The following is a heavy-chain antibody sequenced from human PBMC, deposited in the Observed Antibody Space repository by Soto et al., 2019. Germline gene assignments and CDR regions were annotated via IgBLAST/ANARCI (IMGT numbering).Heavy chain of an antibody. CDR3: ARGDWDIVVAVPPPGVDV. V-gene: IGHV4-61*01. CDR2: VHYSGST. J-gene: IGHJ6*02. Sequence: QVQLQESGPGLVKSSETLSLICSVSGGPVTSAPFYWSWIRQPPGKGLEWIGHVHYSGSTNYNPSLQSRVTISLDTSKIQFSLKLNSVTAAATAEYYCARGDWDIVVAVPPPGVDVWGQGTTVTVFS. CDR1: GGPVTSAPFY. D-gene: IGHD2-15*01.